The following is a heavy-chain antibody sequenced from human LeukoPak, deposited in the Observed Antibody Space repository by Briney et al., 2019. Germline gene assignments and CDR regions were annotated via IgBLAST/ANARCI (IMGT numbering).Heavy chain of an antibody. V-gene: IGHV3-21*01. D-gene: IGHD1-26*01. CDR1: GFTFSSYS. J-gene: IGHJ6*02. CDR3: AYLVGATKRDYYYGMDV. CDR2: ISSSSSYI. Sequence: PGGSLRLSCAASGFTFSSYSMNWVRQAPGKGLEWVSSISSSSSYIYYADSVKGRFTISRDNAKNSLYLQMNSLRAEDTAVYYCAYLVGATKRDYYYGMDVWGQGTTVTVSS.